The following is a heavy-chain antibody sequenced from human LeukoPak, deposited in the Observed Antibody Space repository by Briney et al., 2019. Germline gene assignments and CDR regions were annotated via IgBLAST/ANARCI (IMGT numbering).Heavy chain of an antibody. D-gene: IGHD4-11*01. CDR2: IYTSGGT. Sequence: SETLSLTCAVSGGSISSYYWSWIRQPPGKGLEWIGDIYTSGGTNYNASLKSRVTISVDTSKNQFSLKLSSVTAADTAVYYCARDGGDYSSLFDYWGQGTLVTVSS. CDR3: ARDGGDYSSLFDY. CDR1: GGSISSYY. V-gene: IGHV4-4*09. J-gene: IGHJ4*02.